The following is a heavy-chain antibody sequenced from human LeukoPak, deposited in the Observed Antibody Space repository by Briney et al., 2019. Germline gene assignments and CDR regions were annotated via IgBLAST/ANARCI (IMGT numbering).Heavy chain of an antibody. CDR1: GFTVSSNY. J-gene: IGHJ4*02. Sequence: GGSLRLSCAASGFTVSSNYMSWVRQAPRKGLEWVSVIYSGGSTYYADSVKGRFTISRDNSKNTLYLQMNSLRAEDTAVYYCARGGPEYYDFWSGYYGGWGQGTLVTVSS. D-gene: IGHD3-3*01. V-gene: IGHV3-53*05. CDR2: IYSGGST. CDR3: ARGGPEYYDFWSGYYGG.